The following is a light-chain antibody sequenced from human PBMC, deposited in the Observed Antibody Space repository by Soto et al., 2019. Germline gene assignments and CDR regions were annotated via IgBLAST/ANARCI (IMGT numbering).Light chain of an antibody. J-gene: IGKJ1*01. CDR1: QTVGDH. CDR3: HQTFLSPPT. Sequence: DIQMTQSPSSLSASVGDRVTITCRARQTVGDHLNWYQQKPGTAPKLLFSRASRLQSGVPSRFTGSGVATDFTLTISSLQPEDFATYYCHQTFLSPPTFGQGTKVDIK. CDR2: RAS. V-gene: IGKV1-39*01.